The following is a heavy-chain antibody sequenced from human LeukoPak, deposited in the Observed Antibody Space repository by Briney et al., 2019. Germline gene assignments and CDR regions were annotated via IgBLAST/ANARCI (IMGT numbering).Heavy chain of an antibody. CDR2: INSDGDSA. J-gene: IGHJ1*01. CDR1: GFTFDDYG. CDR3: ARDRGGRYMYLQH. D-gene: IGHD1-26*01. V-gene: IGHV3-20*04. Sequence: PGGSLRLSCAASGFTFDDYGMSWVRHAPGKGLEWVSGINSDGDSAGYADSVKGRFTISRDNRKNSLHLQTNSLRAEDTALYYCARDRGGRYMYLQHWGQGTLVTVSS.